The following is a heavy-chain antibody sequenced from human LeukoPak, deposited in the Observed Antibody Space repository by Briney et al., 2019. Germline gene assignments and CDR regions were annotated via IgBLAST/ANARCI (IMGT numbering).Heavy chain of an antibody. CDR1: GYTFTDYY. V-gene: IGHV1-2*02. J-gene: IGHJ4*02. CDR2: INPNSIGT. D-gene: IGHD2-15*01. CDR3: AAGGPTYCSGGSCYGY. Sequence: ASVKVSCKASGYTFTDYYMHWVRQAPGQGLEWMGWINPNSIGTNYAQKLQGRVTMTTDTSTSTAYMELRSLRSDDTAVYYCAAGGPTYCSGGSCYGYWGQGTLVTVSS.